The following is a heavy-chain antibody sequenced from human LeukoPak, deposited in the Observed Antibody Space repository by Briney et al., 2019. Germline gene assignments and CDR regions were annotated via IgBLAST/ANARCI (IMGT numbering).Heavy chain of an antibody. Sequence: GGSLRLSCAASGFTSSSYAMSWVRQAPGKGLEWVSSISGSDGTTYYADSVKGRFTISRDNSKYTLSLQMNSLRAEDTAVYYCAKVDNWKYGHHDYWGQGTLVTVSS. CDR2: ISGSDGTT. D-gene: IGHD1-1*01. CDR1: GFTSSSYA. V-gene: IGHV3-23*01. J-gene: IGHJ4*02. CDR3: AKVDNWKYGHHDY.